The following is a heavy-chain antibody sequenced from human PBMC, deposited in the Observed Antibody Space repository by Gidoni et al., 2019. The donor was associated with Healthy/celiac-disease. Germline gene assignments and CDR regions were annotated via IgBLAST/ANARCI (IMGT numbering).Heavy chain of an antibody. Sequence: QVQLQESGPGLVKPSQTLSLTCTVSGGSISSGVYYWSWIRQPPGKGLEWIGYIYYSGSTYYNPSLKSRVTISVDTSKNQFSLKLSSVTAADTAVYYCARGGIVVVVAARHYYFDYWGQGTLVTVSS. V-gene: IGHV4-30-4*01. D-gene: IGHD2-15*01. CDR1: GGSISSGVYY. CDR3: ARGGIVVVVAARHYYFDY. J-gene: IGHJ4*02. CDR2: IYYSGST.